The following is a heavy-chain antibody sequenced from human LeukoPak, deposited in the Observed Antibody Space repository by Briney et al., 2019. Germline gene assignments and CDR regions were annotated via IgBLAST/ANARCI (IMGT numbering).Heavy chain of an antibody. D-gene: IGHD6-13*01. CDR3: PKDKSIAAAGTTYYYYGMDV. V-gene: IGHV3-43*02. Sequence: GGSLRLSCAASGFTFSSHWMHWVRQAPGKGLEWVSLISGDGGSTYYADSVKGRFTISRDNSKNSLYLQMNSLRTEDTALYYCPKDKSIAAAGTTYYYYGMDVWGQGTTVTVSS. J-gene: IGHJ6*02. CDR1: GFTFSSHW. CDR2: ISGDGGST.